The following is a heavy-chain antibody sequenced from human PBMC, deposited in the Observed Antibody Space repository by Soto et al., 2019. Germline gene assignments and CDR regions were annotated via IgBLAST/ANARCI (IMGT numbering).Heavy chain of an antibody. CDR3: ARGNPAYYDFWSDYGDY. V-gene: IGHV3-30-3*01. Sequence: HPGGSLRLSCAASGFTFSSYAMHWVRQAPGKGLEWVAVISYDGSNKYYADSVKGRFTISRDNSKNTLYLQMNSLRAEDTAVYYCARGNPAYYDFWSDYGDYWGQGTLVTVSS. CDR1: GFTFSSYA. D-gene: IGHD3-3*01. CDR2: ISYDGSNK. J-gene: IGHJ4*02.